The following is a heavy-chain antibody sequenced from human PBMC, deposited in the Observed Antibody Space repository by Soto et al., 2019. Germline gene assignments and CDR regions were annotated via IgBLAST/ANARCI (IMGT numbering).Heavy chain of an antibody. Sequence: ASVKXSCKASGYTFTGYYMHWVRQAPGQGLEWMGWINPNSGGTNYAQKFQGWVTMTRDTSISTAYMELSRLRSDDTAVYYCARIAAAGDYGMDVWGQGTTVTVSS. CDR3: ARIAAAGDYGMDV. V-gene: IGHV1-2*04. D-gene: IGHD6-13*01. CDR1: GYTFTGYY. J-gene: IGHJ6*02. CDR2: INPNSGGT.